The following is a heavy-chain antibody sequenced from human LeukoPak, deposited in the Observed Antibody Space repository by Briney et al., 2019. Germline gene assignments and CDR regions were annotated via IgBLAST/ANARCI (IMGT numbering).Heavy chain of an antibody. J-gene: IGHJ4*02. D-gene: IGHD3-22*01. CDR1: RFTFSSYA. Sequence: GGSLRLSCAASRFTFSSYAMHWVRQAPGKGLEWVAVISYDGSNKYYADSVKGRFTISRDNSKNTLYLQMNSLRAEDTAVYYCASEYDTGGYWDLPGYWGQGTLVTVSS. CDR2: ISYDGSNK. V-gene: IGHV3-30-3*01. CDR3: ASEYDTGGYWDLPGY.